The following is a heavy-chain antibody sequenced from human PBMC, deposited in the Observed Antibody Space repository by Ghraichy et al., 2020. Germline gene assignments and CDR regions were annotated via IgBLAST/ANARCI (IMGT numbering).Heavy chain of an antibody. Sequence: GGSLRLSCAASGFTFSNFAMSWVRQAPGKGLEWVSGIIGSGGRTYYAAPVKGRFTISRDNSNNRLFLQVSSLRAEDTAVYYCPRLSGQVLSNYHIKTWGTGTPITVSSAYTKGPSVFPLAPCSRSTSESTAALGCLVKDYW. V-gene: IGHV3-23*01. CDR2: IIGSGGRT. D-gene: IGHD1/OR15-1a*01. J-gene: IGHJ4*01. CDR3: PRLSGQVLSNYHIKTWGTGTPITVSSAYTKGPSVFPLAPCSRSTSESTAALGCLVKDY. CDR1: GFTFSNFA.